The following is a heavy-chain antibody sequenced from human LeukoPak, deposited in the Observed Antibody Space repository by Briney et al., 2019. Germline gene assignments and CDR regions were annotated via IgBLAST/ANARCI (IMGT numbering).Heavy chain of an antibody. Sequence: ASVKVSCKASGYTFTSYGISWVQQAPGQGLEWMGGISPYNGNTNYAQKLQGRVTMTTDTSTSTAYMELRSLRSDDTAVYYCARDHGITIFGVVKLYYMDVWGKGTTVTVSS. CDR1: GYTFTSYG. D-gene: IGHD3-3*01. V-gene: IGHV1-18*01. CDR2: ISPYNGNT. CDR3: ARDHGITIFGVVKLYYMDV. J-gene: IGHJ6*03.